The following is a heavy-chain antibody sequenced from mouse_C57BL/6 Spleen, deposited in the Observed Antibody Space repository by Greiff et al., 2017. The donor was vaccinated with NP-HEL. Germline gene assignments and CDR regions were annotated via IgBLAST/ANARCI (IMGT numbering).Heavy chain of an antibody. J-gene: IGHJ2*01. CDR3: ARELTGDYFDY. CDR2: IDPSDSYT. CDR1: GYTFTSYW. V-gene: IGHV1-69*01. D-gene: IGHD4-1*01. Sequence: QVQLQQPGAELVMPGASVKLSCKASGYTFTSYWMHWVKQRPGQGLEWIGEIDPSDSYTNYNQKFKGKSTLTVDKSSSTAYMQLSSLTSEDSAVYYCARELTGDYFDYWGKGTTLTVSS.